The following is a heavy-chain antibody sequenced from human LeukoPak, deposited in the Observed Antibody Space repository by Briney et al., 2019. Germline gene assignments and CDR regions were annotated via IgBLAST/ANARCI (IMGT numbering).Heavy chain of an antibody. CDR3: AKRVRHGNSGGRVDC. J-gene: IGHJ4*02. CDR2: ISGSGGSV. CDR1: GFTFSSYA. D-gene: IGHD2-15*01. Sequence: QPGGSLRLSCAASGFTFSSYAMSWVRQGPGKGPEWVSAISGSGGSVYYADSVKGRFTISRDNSKNTLYLQMNSLRAEDTAVYYCAKRVRHGNSGGRVDCWGQGTLVTVSS. V-gene: IGHV3-23*01.